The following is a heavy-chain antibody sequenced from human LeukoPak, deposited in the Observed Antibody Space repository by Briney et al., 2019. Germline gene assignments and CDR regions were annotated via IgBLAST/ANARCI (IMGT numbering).Heavy chain of an antibody. J-gene: IGHJ4*02. CDR1: GFTFSSYG. V-gene: IGHV3-7*01. CDR3: ARETPDSSGWD. D-gene: IGHD6-19*01. CDR2: IKQDGSEK. Sequence: GGSLRLSCAASGFTFSSYGMHWVRQAPGKGLEWVANIKQDGSEKNYVDSVKGRFIISRDNAKNSLYLQMNSLRAEDTAVYYCARETPDSSGWDWGQGTLVTVSS.